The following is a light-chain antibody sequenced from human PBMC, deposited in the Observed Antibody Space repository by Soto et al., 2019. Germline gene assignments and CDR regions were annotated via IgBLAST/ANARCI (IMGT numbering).Light chain of an antibody. V-gene: IGLV1-51*01. CDR1: SFNIGNNF. J-gene: IGLJ1*01. CDR2: DND. CDR3: GTWDSSLSAGV. Sequence: QSVLTQPPSVSAAPGKKVTISCSGHSFNIGNNFVSWYQQLPGTAPKLLIYDNDKRPSGIPDRFSGSKSGTSATLGITGLQTGDEADYYCGTWDSSLSAGVFGTGTKVTVL.